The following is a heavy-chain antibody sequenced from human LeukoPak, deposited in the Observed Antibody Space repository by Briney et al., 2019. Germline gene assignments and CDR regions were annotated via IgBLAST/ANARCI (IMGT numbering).Heavy chain of an antibody. CDR2: IKKTGSET. J-gene: IGHJ4*02. CDR3: ARGGTQSPTD. CDR1: GFTFSHFW. Sequence: PGGSLRLSCAASGFTFSHFWMSWVRQAPGKGLEWVAYIKKTGSETYYVDSVKGRFTISRDNAKNSLYLQMNSLRAEDTAVYYCARGGTQSPTDWGPGTLVTVSS. V-gene: IGHV3-7*01.